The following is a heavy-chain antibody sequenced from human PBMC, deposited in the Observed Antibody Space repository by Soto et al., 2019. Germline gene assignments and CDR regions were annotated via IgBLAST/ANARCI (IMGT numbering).Heavy chain of an antibody. CDR3: AKGPYDYGDYQGHPDFDY. Sequence: PGGSLRLSCAASGFTFSSYAMSWVRQAPGKGLEWVSAISGSGGSTYYAGSVKGRFTISRDNSKNTLYLQMNSLRAEDTAVYYCAKGPYDYGDYQGHPDFDYWGQGTLVTVSS. J-gene: IGHJ4*02. D-gene: IGHD4-17*01. CDR1: GFTFSSYA. CDR2: ISGSGGST. V-gene: IGHV3-23*01.